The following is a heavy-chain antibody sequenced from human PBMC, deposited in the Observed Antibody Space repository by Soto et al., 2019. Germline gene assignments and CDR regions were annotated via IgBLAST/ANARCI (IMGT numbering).Heavy chain of an antibody. Sequence: QVQLQQWGAGLLKPSETLSLTCAVYGGSFSGYYWSWIRQPPGKGLEWIGEINHSGSTNYNPSLKSGVTIAVDTSKNQFALKLSSVTAADTAVYYWARMRFGSGDPWGQGTLVTVSS. J-gene: IGHJ5*02. D-gene: IGHD3-10*01. CDR2: INHSGST. CDR3: ARMRFGSGDP. CDR1: GGSFSGYY. V-gene: IGHV4-34*01.